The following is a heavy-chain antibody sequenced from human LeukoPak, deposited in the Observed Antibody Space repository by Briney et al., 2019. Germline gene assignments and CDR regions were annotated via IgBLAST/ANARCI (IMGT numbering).Heavy chain of an antibody. CDR1: GYTFTGYY. J-gene: IGHJ5*02. CDR3: ARGIRYYDILGNWFDP. Sequence: GASVKVSCKASGYTFTGYYMHWVRQAPGQGLEWMGWINPNSGGTNYAQKFQGRVTMTRDTSISTAYMELSRLRSDDTAVYYCARGIRYYDILGNWFDPWGQGTLVTVSS. D-gene: IGHD3-9*01. CDR2: INPNSGGT. V-gene: IGHV1-2*02.